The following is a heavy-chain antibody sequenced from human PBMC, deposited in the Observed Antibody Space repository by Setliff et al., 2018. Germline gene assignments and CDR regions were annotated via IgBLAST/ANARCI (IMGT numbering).Heavy chain of an antibody. CDR2: IHNSGTA. D-gene: IGHD3-10*01. CDR3: ARDNRARHYMDA. J-gene: IGHJ6*03. V-gene: IGHV4-30-4*08. CDR1: GGSISSDDNY. Sequence: SETLSLTCTVSGGSISSDDNYWSWIRLPPGKGLEWIGYIHNSGTAYYNPSLRSRLTISVDTSKNQFSLKLNSVTAADTAVYYCARDNRARHYMDAWGKGTTVTVSS.